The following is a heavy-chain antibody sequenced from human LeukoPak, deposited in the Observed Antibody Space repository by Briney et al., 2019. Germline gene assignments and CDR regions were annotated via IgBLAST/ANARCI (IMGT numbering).Heavy chain of an antibody. CDR3: ARLYYYGSGSYYSYYYYYMDV. CDR1: IDSFSNYH. CDR2: VNESDGT. J-gene: IGHJ6*03. V-gene: IGHV4-34*01. D-gene: IGHD3-10*01. Sequence: SETLSLTCAVYIDSFSNYHWNWIRQTPAKGMEWLGEVNESDGTNISPSLKSRVTISVDTSKNQFSLKLGSVTAADTAVYYCARLYYYGSGSYYSYYYYYMDVWGKGTTVTTSS.